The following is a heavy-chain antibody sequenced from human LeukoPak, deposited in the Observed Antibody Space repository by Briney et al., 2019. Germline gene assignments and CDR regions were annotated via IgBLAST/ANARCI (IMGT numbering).Heavy chain of an antibody. J-gene: IGHJ3*02. V-gene: IGHV3-33*08. CDR3: ARDKVSSWFGELVAFDI. CDR2: IWNGGSSP. D-gene: IGHD3-10*01. Sequence: GGSLRLSCSASGFTFSTYGMHWVRQGPGKGLEWVAVIWNGGSSPDYADSVKGRFTISRDDSRNTLYPQMNSLRSEDTAVYYCARDKVSSWFGELVAFDIWGQGTMVTVSS. CDR1: GFTFSTYG.